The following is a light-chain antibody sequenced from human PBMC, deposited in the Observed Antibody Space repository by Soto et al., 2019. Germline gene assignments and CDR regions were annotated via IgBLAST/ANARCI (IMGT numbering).Light chain of an antibody. CDR1: QSVSSSY. Sequence: EIVLTQSPGTPSLSPGERATLSCRASQSVSSSYLAWYQQRPGQAPRLLIYGASSRATGIPDRFSGIGSGTEFTLTISRLEPEDSAVYYCQQYGNSPWAFGQGTRLETK. CDR3: QQYGNSPWA. V-gene: IGKV3-20*01. CDR2: GAS. J-gene: IGKJ5*01.